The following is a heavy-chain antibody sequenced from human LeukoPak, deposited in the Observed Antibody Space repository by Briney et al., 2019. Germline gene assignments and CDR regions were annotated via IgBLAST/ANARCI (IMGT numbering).Heavy chain of an antibody. D-gene: IGHD3-22*01. CDR1: GFTFSSAA. J-gene: IGHJ5*02. V-gene: IGHV3-15*01. CDR2: IRSNSDGGTI. CDR3: ATDFYDST. Sequence: GGSLRLSCAASGFTFSSAAMSWVRQAPGKGLEWVGRIRSNSDGGTIDYAAPVKGRFTLSRDDSKTTLYLQMNSLQTEDTAVYYCATDFYDSTWGQGTLVTVSS.